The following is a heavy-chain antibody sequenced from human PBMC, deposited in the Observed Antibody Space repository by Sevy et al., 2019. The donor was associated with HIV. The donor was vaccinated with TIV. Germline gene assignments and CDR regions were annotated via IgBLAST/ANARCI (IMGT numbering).Heavy chain of an antibody. CDR1: GFTFSSYA. Sequence: GGSLRLSCAASGFTFSSYAMHWLRQAPGKGLEWVAVISYDGSNKYYADSVKGRFTISRDNSKNTLYLQMNSLRAEDTAVYYCARGDVDTAMVTTRYYYGMDVWGQGTTVTVSS. D-gene: IGHD5-18*01. CDR2: ISYDGSNK. V-gene: IGHV3-30-3*01. CDR3: ARGDVDTAMVTTRYYYGMDV. J-gene: IGHJ6*02.